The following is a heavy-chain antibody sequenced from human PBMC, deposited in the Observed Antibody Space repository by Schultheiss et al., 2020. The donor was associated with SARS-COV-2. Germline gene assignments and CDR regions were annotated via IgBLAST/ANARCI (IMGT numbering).Heavy chain of an antibody. J-gene: IGHJ4*02. CDR3: ARVFTGELFGDLNYFDY. Sequence: ASVKVSCKASGYTFTSYGISWVRQAPGQGLEWMGWMNPNSGNTNYAQKLQGRVTMTTDTSTSTAYMELRSLRSDDTAVYYCARVFTGELFGDLNYFDYWGQGTLVTVSS. CDR2: MNPNSGNT. V-gene: IGHV1-18*01. D-gene: IGHD3-16*01. CDR1: GYTFTSYG.